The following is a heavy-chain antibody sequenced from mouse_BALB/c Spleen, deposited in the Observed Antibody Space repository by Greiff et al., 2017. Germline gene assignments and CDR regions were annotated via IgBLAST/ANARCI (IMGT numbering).Heavy chain of an antibody. CDR1: GFTFSSYY. CDR2: INSNGGST. V-gene: IGHV5-6-2*01. Sequence: EVKLVESGGGLVQPGGSRKLSCAASGFTFSSYYMSWVRQTPEKRLELVAAINSNGGSTYYPDTVKGRFTISRDNAKNNLYLQMSSLKSEDTAMYYCARDGDRYDRYYAMDYWGQGTSVTVSS. CDR3: ARDGDRYDRYYAMDY. J-gene: IGHJ4*01. D-gene: IGHD2-14*01.